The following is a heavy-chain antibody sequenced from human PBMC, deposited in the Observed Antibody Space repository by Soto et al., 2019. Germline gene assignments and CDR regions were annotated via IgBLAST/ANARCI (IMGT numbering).Heavy chain of an antibody. CDR1: GFTFSSYG. J-gene: IGHJ4*02. V-gene: IGHV3-30*18. CDR3: ANTYYDFWSGLDY. CDR2: ISYDGSNK. Sequence: QVQLVESGGGVVQPGRSLRLSCAASGFTFSSYGMHWVRQAPGKGLEWVAVISYDGSNKYYADSVKGRFTISRENSKNTLYLQMNSLRAEDTAVYYCANTYYDFWSGLDYWGQGTLVTVSS. D-gene: IGHD3-3*01.